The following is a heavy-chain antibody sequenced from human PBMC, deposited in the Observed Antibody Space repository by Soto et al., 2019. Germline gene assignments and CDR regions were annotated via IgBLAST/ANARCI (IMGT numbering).Heavy chain of an antibody. CDR2: ISGTGST. D-gene: IGHD4-17*01. J-gene: IGHJ4*02. CDR1: GFTFTTYA. CDR3: AKCPTTKVSSIDY. Sequence: PGGSLRLSCAASGFTFTTYAMTWVRQAPGKGLEWVSAISGTGSTYYADSVKGRFVISRDTSKNTLYLQMNSLRADDTAMYYCAKCPTTKVSSIDYWGQGTLVTV. V-gene: IGHV3-23*01.